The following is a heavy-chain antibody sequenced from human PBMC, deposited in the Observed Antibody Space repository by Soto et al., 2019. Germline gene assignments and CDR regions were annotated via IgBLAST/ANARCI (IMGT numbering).Heavy chain of an antibody. V-gene: IGHV4-34*02. Sequence: QVQLQQWGAGLLKSSETLSLTCAFYGASFSGHYWSWIRQAPGKGLEWIGEINHRGTTNYNPSLKSRVTTSADTAKNQFSLKLSSVTAADTAVYFCARGVEMAATYFDHWGQGTLVSVSS. CDR3: ARGVEMAATYFDH. CDR2: INHRGTT. D-gene: IGHD2-15*01. J-gene: IGHJ4*02. CDR1: GASFSGHY.